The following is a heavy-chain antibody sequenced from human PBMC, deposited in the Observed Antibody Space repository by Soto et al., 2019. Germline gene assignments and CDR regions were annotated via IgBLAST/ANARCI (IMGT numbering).Heavy chain of an antibody. D-gene: IGHD6-19*01. CDR3: AKEGTSGLYYFDY. CDR1: GFTFSYYA. CDR2: ISGSGGSP. J-gene: IGHJ4*02. Sequence: EVQLLESGGGLVQPGGSLRLSCAASGFTFSYYAMNWVRQAPGKGLEWVSTISGSGGSPYYADSVKGRFTISRDSSKNTLYLQMNSLRAGDSAIYYCAKEGTSGLYYFDYWGQGTLVTVSS. V-gene: IGHV3-23*01.